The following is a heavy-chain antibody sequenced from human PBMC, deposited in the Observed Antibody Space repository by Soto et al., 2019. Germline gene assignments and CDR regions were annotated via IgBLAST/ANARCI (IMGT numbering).Heavy chain of an antibody. CDR1: GGSISSYY. D-gene: IGHD2-15*01. CDR2: IYYSGST. CDR3: ARSHVVTVGNGMDV. J-gene: IGHJ6*02. V-gene: IGHV4-59*01. Sequence: SETLSLTCTVSGGSISSYYWSWIRQPPGKGLEWIGYIYYSGSTNYNPSLKSRVTISVDTSKNQFSLKLSSVTAAGTAVYYCARSHVVTVGNGMDVWGQGTTVTVSS.